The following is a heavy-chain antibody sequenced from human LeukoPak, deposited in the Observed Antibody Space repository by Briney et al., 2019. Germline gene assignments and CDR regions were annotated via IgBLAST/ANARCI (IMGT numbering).Heavy chain of an antibody. CDR2: IYYSGST. J-gene: IGHJ4*02. Sequence: SETLSLTCTVSGGSISSSSYYWGWIRQPPGKGLEWIGSIYYSGSTYYNPSLKSRVTISVDTSKNQFSLKLSSVTAADTAVYYCARHGIVVVTAQFDYWGQGTLVTVSS. D-gene: IGHD2-21*02. CDR1: GGSISSSSYY. CDR3: ARHGIVVVTAQFDY. V-gene: IGHV4-39*01.